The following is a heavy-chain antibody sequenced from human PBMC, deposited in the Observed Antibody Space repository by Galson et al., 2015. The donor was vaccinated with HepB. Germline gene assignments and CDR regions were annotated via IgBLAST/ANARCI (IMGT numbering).Heavy chain of an antibody. D-gene: IGHD6-19*01. V-gene: IGHV3-11*03. CDR3: ARRGIAVATSFDY. CDR2: IRSSSSYT. J-gene: IGHJ4*02. Sequence: SLRLSCAASGFTFSDYYMSWIRQAPGKGLEWVSSIRSSSSYTEYADPVKGRFTISRDNAKNSLYLQMNSLRAEDTAVYYCARRGIAVATSFDYWGQGTLVTVSS. CDR1: GFTFSDYY.